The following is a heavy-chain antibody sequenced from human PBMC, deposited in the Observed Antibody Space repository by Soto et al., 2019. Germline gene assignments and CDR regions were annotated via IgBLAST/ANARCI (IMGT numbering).Heavy chain of an antibody. V-gene: IGHV1-69*12. CDR2: IIPIFGTA. D-gene: IGHD2-2*01. CDR3: ASAGYCISTSGYCFDY. Sequence: QVQLVQSGAEVKKPGSSVKVSCKASGGTFSSYAISWVRQAPGQGLEWMGGIIPIFGTANYAQKFQGRVTINADESTSTAYMELSSLRYEDTAVYYCASAGYCISTSGYCFDYWGQGTLVTVSS. CDR1: GGTFSSYA. J-gene: IGHJ4*02.